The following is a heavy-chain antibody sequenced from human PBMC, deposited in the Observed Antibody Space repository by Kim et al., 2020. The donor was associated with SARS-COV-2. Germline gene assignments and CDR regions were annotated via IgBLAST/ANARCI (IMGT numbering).Heavy chain of an antibody. V-gene: IGHV4-59*01. D-gene: IGHD6-19*01. CDR3: ARDQSTGWFDY. CDR2: T. Sequence: TNYTPTLKSRVTISVDTSKNQFSLKVSSVTAADTAVYYCARDQSTGWFDYWGQGTLVTVSS. J-gene: IGHJ4*02.